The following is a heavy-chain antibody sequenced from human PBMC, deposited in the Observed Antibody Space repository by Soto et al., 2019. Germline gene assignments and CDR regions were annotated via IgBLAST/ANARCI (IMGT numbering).Heavy chain of an antibody. J-gene: IGHJ5*02. D-gene: IGHD4-4*01. V-gene: IGHV3-21*01. CDR3: ARDPMTTVTLNWFDP. CDR1: GFTFSSYS. CDR2: ISSSSSYI. Sequence: GSLRLSCAASGFTFSSYSMNWVRQAPGKGLEWVSSISSSSSYIYYADSVKGRFTISRDNAKNSLYLQMNSLRAEDTAVYYCARDPMTTVTLNWFDPWGQGTLVTVSS.